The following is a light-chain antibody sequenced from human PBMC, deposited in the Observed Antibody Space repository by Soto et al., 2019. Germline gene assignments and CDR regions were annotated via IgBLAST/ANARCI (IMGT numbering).Light chain of an antibody. Sequence: DIQMTQSPSSLSASVGDRVTITCRASQSISSNLNWYQQKAGKAPKLLIYAASSLQSGVPSRFSGSGSGTDFTLNINSLQPEDFATYYCQQSYSIPWTFGQGTKVAIK. J-gene: IGKJ1*01. CDR2: AAS. V-gene: IGKV1-39*01. CDR1: QSISSN. CDR3: QQSYSIPWT.